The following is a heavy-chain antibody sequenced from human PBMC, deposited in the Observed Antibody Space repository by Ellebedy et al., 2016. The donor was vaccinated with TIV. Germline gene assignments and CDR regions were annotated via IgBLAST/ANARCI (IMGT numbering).Heavy chain of an antibody. J-gene: IGHJ3*01. V-gene: IGHV4-59*12. CDR2: IFYDGSA. CDR3: ARDRALGYFDV. D-gene: IGHD5-18*01. Sequence: SETLSLXCSVSDDSFDLSYWSWIRQSPGKGLQWIGYIFYDGSADYNPSLKSRVTMSVDASKNRFSLRLDSVTAADTAIYYCARDRALGYFDVWGQGTLVTVSS. CDR1: DDSFDLSY.